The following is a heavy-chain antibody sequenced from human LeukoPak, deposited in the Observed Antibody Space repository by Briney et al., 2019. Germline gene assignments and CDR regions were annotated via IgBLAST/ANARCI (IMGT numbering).Heavy chain of an antibody. D-gene: IGHD1-26*01. CDR3: ARHSQWELERNWFDP. J-gene: IGHJ5*02. CDR1: GGSISSYY. Sequence: SETLSLTCTVSGGSISSYYWSWIRQPPGKGLEWIGYIYYSGSTNYNPSFKSRVTISVDTSKNQFSLKLSSVTAADTAVYYCARHSQWELERNWFDPWGQGTLVTVSS. V-gene: IGHV4-59*08. CDR2: IYYSGST.